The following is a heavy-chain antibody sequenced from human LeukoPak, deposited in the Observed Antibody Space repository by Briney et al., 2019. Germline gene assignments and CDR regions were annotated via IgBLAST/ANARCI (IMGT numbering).Heavy chain of an antibody. J-gene: IGHJ3*02. Sequence: GGSLRLSCAASGFTFDDYAMHWVRQAPGKGLEWVSGISWNSGSIGYADSVKGRFTIFGDNAKNSLYLQMNSLRAEDMALYYCAKGGGYSSLRDAFDIWGQGTMVTVSS. CDR2: ISWNSGSI. V-gene: IGHV3-9*03. CDR3: AKGGGYSSLRDAFDI. CDR1: GFTFDDYA. D-gene: IGHD6-13*01.